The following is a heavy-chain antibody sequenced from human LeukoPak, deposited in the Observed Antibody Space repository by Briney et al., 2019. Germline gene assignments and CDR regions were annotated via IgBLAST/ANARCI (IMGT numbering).Heavy chain of an antibody. D-gene: IGHD5-24*01. CDR1: GYTFTGYY. V-gene: IGHV1-69*13. CDR3: ARGNRWLQYFDY. Sequence: ASVKVSCKASGYTFTGYYMHWVRQAPGQGLEWMGWINPIFGTANYAQKFQGRVTITADESTSTAYMELSSLRSEDTAVYYCARGNRWLQYFDYWGQGTLDTVSS. J-gene: IGHJ4*02. CDR2: INPIFGTA.